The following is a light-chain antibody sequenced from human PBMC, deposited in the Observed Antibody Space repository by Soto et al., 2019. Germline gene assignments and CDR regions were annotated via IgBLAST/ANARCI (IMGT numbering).Light chain of an antibody. V-gene: IGLV2-23*02. CDR1: SSDVGSYNL. CDR3: CAYAGSSTLYV. Sequence: QSALTQPASVSGSPGQSITISCTGTSSDVGSYNLVSWYQQHPGKAPKLMIYEVSKRPSGVSNRFSGSKSGNTASLTIAGLQAEDEAGYYCCAYAGSSTLYVFGTGTKLTV. CDR2: EVS. J-gene: IGLJ1*01.